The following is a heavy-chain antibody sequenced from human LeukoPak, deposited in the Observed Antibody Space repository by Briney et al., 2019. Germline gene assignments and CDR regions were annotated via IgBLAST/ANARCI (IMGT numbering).Heavy chain of an antibody. CDR2: INHSGST. CDR1: GGSFSGYY. Sequence: KTSETLSLTCAVYGGSFSGYYWSWIRQPPGKGLEWIGEINHSGSTNYNPSLKSRVTISVDTSKNQFPLKLSSVTAADTAVYYCARRTRYYYYMDVWGKGTTVTVSS. J-gene: IGHJ6*03. V-gene: IGHV4-34*01. CDR3: ARRTRYYYYMDV.